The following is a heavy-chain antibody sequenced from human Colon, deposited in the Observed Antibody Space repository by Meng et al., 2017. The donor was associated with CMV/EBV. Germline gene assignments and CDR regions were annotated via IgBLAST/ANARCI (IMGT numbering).Heavy chain of an antibody. J-gene: IGHJ4*02. V-gene: IGHV1-2*02. CDR2: INPNMGGP. CDR1: GYTFTGYK. CDR3: ARAGDDYFDL. D-gene: IGHD5-24*01. Sequence: ASVKVSCKASGYTFTGYKIHWVRQAPGQGLEWMGWINPNMGGPTYAQKFKGRVTVTRVTSISTVYMEVNSLTSDDTAVYYCARAGDDYFDLWGQGTLVTVSS.